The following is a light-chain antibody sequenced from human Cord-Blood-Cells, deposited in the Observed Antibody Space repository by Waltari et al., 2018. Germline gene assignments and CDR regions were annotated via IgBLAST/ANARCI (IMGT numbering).Light chain of an antibody. J-gene: IGKJ4*01. CDR2: AEY. Sequence: IQVTQSPSSLSASVGDTVTHTCRASQSISSYLNWYQQKPGKAPKLLISAEYSLQSGVPSRFSGSGSGTDCTLPIRSLQPEDFATYYWHTSYSTTLPCGGGTKGEIK. V-gene: IGKV1-39*01. CDR1: QSISSY. CDR3: HTSYSTTLP.